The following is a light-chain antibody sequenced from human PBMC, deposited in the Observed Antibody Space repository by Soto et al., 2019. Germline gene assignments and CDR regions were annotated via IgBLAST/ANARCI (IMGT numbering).Light chain of an antibody. CDR1: QSVSES. CDR3: QQRSDWLPIT. CDR2: DVS. V-gene: IGKV3-11*01. Sequence: EIVLTQSPATLSLSPWEIATLSCRASQSVSESLAWYQQKPGQAPRLLIYDVSYRATGIPVRFSGSGSGTDFTLTISSLEPEDFAVYYCQQRSDWLPITFGQGTRLEI. J-gene: IGKJ5*01.